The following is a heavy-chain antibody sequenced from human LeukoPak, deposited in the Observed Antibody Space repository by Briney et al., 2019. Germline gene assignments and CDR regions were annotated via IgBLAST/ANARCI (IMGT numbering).Heavy chain of an antibody. CDR2: IYYSGNT. CDR3: ARQALHVLPDVFDI. CDR1: GGSISSNY. Sequence: PSETLSLTCTVSGGSISSNYWSWIRQPPGKRLEWIAYIYYSGNTNQNPSLKSRVTTSIDTSKNQLSLKLSSVTAADTAVYYCARQALHVLPDVFDIWAKGQWSPSLQ. V-gene: IGHV4-59*08. J-gene: IGHJ3*02.